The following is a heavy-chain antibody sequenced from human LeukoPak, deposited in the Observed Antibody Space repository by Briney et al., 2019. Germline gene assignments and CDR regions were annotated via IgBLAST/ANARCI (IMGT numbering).Heavy chain of an antibody. J-gene: IGHJ6*02. CDR3: ARVRFTMVRGVINYGMDV. V-gene: IGHV1-69*05. CDR2: IIPIFGTA. D-gene: IGHD3-10*01. CDR1: GGTFSSYA. Sequence: GASVKVSCKASGGTFSSYAISWVRQAPGQGLEWMGGIIPIFGTANYAQKFQGRVTITTDESTSTAYMELRSLRSDDTAVYYCARVRFTMVRGVINYGMDVWGQGTTVTVSS.